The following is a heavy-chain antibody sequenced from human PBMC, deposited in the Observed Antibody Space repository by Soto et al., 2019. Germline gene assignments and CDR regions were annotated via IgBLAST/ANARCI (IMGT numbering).Heavy chain of an antibody. CDR1: GGSISNYY. D-gene: IGHD2-2*01. Sequence: SETLSLTCSVSGGSISNYYWSWIRQPAGRELEWIGRIYTTGSSNYNPSLKSRVTMSIDTSKNQFSLRLTSVTAADTAIYYCARDRRGTSGYLDYWGQGSQVT. CDR2: IYTTGSS. V-gene: IGHV4-4*07. CDR3: ARDRRGTSGYLDY. J-gene: IGHJ4*02.